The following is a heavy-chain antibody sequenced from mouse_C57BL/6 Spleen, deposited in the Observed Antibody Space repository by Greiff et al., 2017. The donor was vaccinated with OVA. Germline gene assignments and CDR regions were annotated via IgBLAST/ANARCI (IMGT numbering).Heavy chain of an antibody. V-gene: IGHV1-64*01. J-gene: IGHJ3*01. D-gene: IGHD3-2*01. CDR3: APGRDSSETY. CDR2: IHPNSGST. CDR1: GYTFTSYW. Sequence: QVQLQQPGAELVKPGASVKLSCKASGYTFTSYWMHWVKQRPGQGLEWIGMIHPNSGSTNYNEKFKSKATLTVDKSSSTAYMQLSSLTSEDSAVYYCAPGRDSSETYWGQGTLVTVSA.